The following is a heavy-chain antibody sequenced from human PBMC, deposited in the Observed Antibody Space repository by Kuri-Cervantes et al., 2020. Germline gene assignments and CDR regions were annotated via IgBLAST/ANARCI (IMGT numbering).Heavy chain of an antibody. CDR1: GGSISSSNW. CDR3: ARAIGYSYVSVDY. V-gene: IGHV4-61*02. J-gene: IGHJ4*02. Sequence: LRLSCAVSGGSISSSNWWSWIRQPAGKGLEWIGRIYTSGSTNYNPSLKSRVTMSVDTSKNQFSLKLSSATAADTAVYYCARAIGYSYVSVDYWGQGTLVTVSS. D-gene: IGHD5-18*01. CDR2: IYTSGST.